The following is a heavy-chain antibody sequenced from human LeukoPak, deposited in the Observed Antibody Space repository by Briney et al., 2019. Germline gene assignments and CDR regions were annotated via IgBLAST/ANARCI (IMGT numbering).Heavy chain of an antibody. V-gene: IGHV3-23*01. J-gene: IGHJ4*02. CDR1: GFTFSTYG. CDR2: ISASGGST. D-gene: IGHD3-22*01. CDR3: AKLTMIVPQGGFDY. Sequence: GGSLRLSCAASGFTFSTYGMSWVRQAPGKGLEWVSGISASGGSTNYADSVKGRFTISRGNSKNTLYLQMNSLRAEDTAVYYCAKLTMIVPQGGFDYWGQGTLVTVSS.